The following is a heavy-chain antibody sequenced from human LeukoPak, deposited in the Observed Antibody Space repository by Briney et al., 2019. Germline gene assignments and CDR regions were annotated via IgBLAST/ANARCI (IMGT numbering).Heavy chain of an antibody. CDR2: IYTSGST. V-gene: IGHV4-61*02. CDR1: GGSISSGSYY. D-gene: IGHD2-2*01. J-gene: IGHJ6*04. CDR3: AREEDCSSTSCYVV. Sequence: SQTLFLTCTVSGGSISSGSYYWSWIRQPAGKGLEWIGRIYTSGSTNYNPSLKSRVTISVDTSKNQFSLKLSSVTAADTAVYYCAREEDCSSTSCYVVWGKGTTVTVSS.